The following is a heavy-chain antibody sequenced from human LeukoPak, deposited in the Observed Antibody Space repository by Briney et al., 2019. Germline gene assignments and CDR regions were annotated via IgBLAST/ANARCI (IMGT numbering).Heavy chain of an antibody. CDR2: VSSSGSTI. CDR3: ARGYSSSWFKGYFDY. Sequence: GGSLRLSCAASGFTFSDYYMSWIRQAPGKGLEWVSYVSSSGSTIYYADSVKGRFTISRDNAKNSLYLQMNSLRAEDTAVYYCARGYSSSWFKGYFDYWGQGTLVTVSS. CDR1: GFTFSDYY. D-gene: IGHD6-13*01. V-gene: IGHV3-11*04. J-gene: IGHJ4*02.